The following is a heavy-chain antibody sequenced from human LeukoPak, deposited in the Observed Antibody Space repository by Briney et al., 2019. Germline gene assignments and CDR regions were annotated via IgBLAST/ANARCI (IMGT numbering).Heavy chain of an antibody. Sequence: SETLSLTCTVSGGSISSHYWSWIRQPPGKGLEWIGYIYYSGSTNYNPSLKSRVTISVDTSKNQFSLKLSSVTAADTAVYYCARVSGSYSAYYFDYWGQGTLVTVSS. D-gene: IGHD1-26*01. CDR3: ARVSGSYSAYYFDY. CDR2: IYYSGST. V-gene: IGHV4-59*11. CDR1: GGSISSHY. J-gene: IGHJ4*02.